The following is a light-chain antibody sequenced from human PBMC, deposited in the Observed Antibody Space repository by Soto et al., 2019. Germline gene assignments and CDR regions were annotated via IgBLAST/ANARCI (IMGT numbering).Light chain of an antibody. V-gene: IGKV1-39*01. CDR3: QQSYSTPLT. J-gene: IGKJ4*01. CDR1: QNINSY. Sequence: DIQMTQSPSSLSASVGDRVTITCRASQNINSYLNWYQQKPGKAPKLLIYAAFSLQSGVPSRFSGSGSGTDFTLTISSLQPEDFASYYCQQSYSTPLTFGGGTKVDIK. CDR2: AAF.